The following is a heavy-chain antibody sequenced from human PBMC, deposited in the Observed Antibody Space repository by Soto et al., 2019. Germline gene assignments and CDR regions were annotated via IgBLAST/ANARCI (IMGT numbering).Heavy chain of an antibody. Sequence: SATLSLTCAVYGGSFSGYYWSWIRQPPGKGLEWIGEINHSGSTNYNPSLKSRVTISVDTSKNQFSLKLSSVTAADTAVYYCARGSAYYYYYGMDVWGQGTTVTVSS. CDR1: GGSFSGYY. V-gene: IGHV4-34*01. J-gene: IGHJ6*02. D-gene: IGHD6-13*01. CDR2: INHSGST. CDR3: ARGSAYYYYYGMDV.